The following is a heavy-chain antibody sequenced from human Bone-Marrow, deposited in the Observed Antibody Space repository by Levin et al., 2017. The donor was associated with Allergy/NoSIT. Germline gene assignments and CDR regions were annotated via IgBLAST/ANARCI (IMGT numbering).Heavy chain of an antibody. CDR1: GFNFSNFW. J-gene: IGHJ4*02. Sequence: GESLKISCATSGFNFSNFWMHWVRQAPGKGLEWVSRINSDGSSIDYAGSVKGRFTISRDGAKNTLSLQMNNLRAEDTAVYFCAKDDIIMLSSWGQGTLVTVSS. V-gene: IGHV3-74*01. D-gene: IGHD3-10*01. CDR3: AKDDIIMLSS. CDR2: INSDGSSI.